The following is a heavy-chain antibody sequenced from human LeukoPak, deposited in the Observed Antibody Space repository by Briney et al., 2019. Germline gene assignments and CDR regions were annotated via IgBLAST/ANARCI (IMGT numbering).Heavy chain of an antibody. D-gene: IGHD5-18*01. J-gene: IGHJ3*02. Sequence: GGSLRLSCAASGFTFSNAWMSWVRQAPGKGLEWVGRIKSKTDGGTTDYAAPVKGRFTISRDDSKNTLYLQMNSLKTEDTAVYYCTTGDTAMVGDAFDIWGQGTMVTVSS. CDR1: GFTFSNAW. CDR3: TTGDTAMVGDAFDI. CDR2: IKSKTDGGTT. V-gene: IGHV3-15*01.